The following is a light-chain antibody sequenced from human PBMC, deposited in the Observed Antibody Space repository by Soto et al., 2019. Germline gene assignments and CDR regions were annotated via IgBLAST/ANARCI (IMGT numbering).Light chain of an antibody. CDR2: GNS. CDR3: QSYDSSLSGSYV. CDR1: SSNIGAGYD. V-gene: IGLV1-40*01. Sequence: QSVLTQPPSVSGAQGQSVTISCTWISSNIGAGYDVHWYQQLPGTAPKLLIYGNSNRPSGVPDRFSGSKSGTSASLAITGLQAEDEADYYCQSYDSSLSGSYVFGTGTKVTVL. J-gene: IGLJ1*01.